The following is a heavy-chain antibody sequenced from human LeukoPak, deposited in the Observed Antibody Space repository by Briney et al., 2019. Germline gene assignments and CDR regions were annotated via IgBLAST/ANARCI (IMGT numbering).Heavy chain of an antibody. J-gene: IGHJ4*02. D-gene: IGHD6-19*01. Sequence: SETLSLTCTVSGGSISSDHWNWIRQPPGKGLEWIGCIYYSGSTYYNPSLKSRVTISVDMSKSQFSLRLTSVTAADTAVYYCAKARGSGWTYPFDYWGQGTLVTVSS. CDR3: AKARGSGWTYPFDY. CDR1: GGSISSDH. V-gene: IGHV4-59*01. CDR2: IYYSGST.